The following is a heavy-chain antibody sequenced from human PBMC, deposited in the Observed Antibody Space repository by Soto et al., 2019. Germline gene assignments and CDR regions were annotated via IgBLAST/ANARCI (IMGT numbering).Heavy chain of an antibody. CDR3: ASRDGPLAGFFDY. V-gene: IGHV1-69*13. CDR1: GGTFSSYA. Sequence: ASVKVSCKASGGTFSSYAISWVRQAPGQGLEWMGGIIPIFGTANYAQKFQGRVTITADESTSTAYMELSSLRSEDTAVYYCASRDGPLAGFFDYWGQGTLVTVSS. D-gene: IGHD3-3*01. CDR2: IIPIFGTA. J-gene: IGHJ4*02.